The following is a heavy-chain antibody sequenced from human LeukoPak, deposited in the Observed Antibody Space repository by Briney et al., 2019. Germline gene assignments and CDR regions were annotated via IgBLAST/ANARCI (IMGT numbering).Heavy chain of an antibody. CDR3: ARVLDSCGYFYLDY. CDR2: ISSSGSTI. Sequence: GGSLRLSCAASGFTFSSYEMNWVRQAPGKGLEWVSYISSSGSTIYYADSVKGRFTISRDNAKNSLYLQMNSLRAEDTAVYYCARVLDSCGYFYLDYWGQGTLVTVSS. J-gene: IGHJ4*02. D-gene: IGHD5-18*01. CDR1: GFTFSSYE. V-gene: IGHV3-48*03.